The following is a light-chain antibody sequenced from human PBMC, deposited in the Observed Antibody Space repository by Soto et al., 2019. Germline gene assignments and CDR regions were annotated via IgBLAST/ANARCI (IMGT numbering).Light chain of an antibody. CDR1: QSVSSN. J-gene: IGKJ4*01. CDR2: GAS. CDR3: QQYNNWPPLT. Sequence: EIVMTQSPATLSVSPGERATLSCRASQSVSSNLAWYQQKPGQAPRLLIDGASSRATGIPARFTGSGSGTDFTLTISSLQSEDFAVYYCQQYNNWPPLTFGGGTKVDIK. V-gene: IGKV3-15*01.